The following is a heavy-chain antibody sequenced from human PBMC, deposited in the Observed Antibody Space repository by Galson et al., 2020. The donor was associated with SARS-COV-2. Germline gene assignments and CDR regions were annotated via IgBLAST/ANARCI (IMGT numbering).Heavy chain of an antibody. J-gene: IGHJ4*02. CDR1: GYSFTSYW. V-gene: IGHV5-51*01. CDR3: ARHSSYGDSTLPW. CDR2: IYPGDSGT. Sequence: GESLKISCKGSGYSFTSYWSGWVRQMPGKGLEWMGIIYPGDSGTRYSQSFQGQVTISADKSISTAYLQWSSMKASDTAMYYWARHSSYGDSTLPWWGQGTLVTVSS. D-gene: IGHD4-17*01.